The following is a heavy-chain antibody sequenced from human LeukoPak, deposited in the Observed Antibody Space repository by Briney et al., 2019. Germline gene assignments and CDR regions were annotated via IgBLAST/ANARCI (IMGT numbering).Heavy chain of an antibody. Sequence: GESLRLSCAASGFTFSNYWMTWVRQAPGKGLEWVANMNQDGSGKYYVDCVKGRFAISRDNAKNSLYLQMNNLRAEDTAVYYCARDNNRKDDSWGQGTLVTVSS. CDR2: MNQDGSGK. CDR1: GFTFSNYW. CDR3: ARDNNRKDDS. J-gene: IGHJ5*02. V-gene: IGHV3-7*01. D-gene: IGHD1-14*01.